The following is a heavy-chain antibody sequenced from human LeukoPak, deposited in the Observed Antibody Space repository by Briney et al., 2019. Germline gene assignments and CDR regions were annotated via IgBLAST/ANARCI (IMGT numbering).Heavy chain of an antibody. CDR1: GGSISSYY. J-gene: IGHJ5*02. CDR3: ARDTFEGCSEKSNTRCGWFDP. CDR2: IYYSGIT. V-gene: IGHV4-59*01. Sequence: SETLSLTRTVSGGSISSYYWCWIRQPPGKGLGWIGYIYYSGITNYNPSLKSRVTISVDTSKNQCSLKLSSVTAADTAVYYCARDTFEGCSEKSNTRCGWFDPWGQGTLVTVSS. D-gene: IGHD2-2*01.